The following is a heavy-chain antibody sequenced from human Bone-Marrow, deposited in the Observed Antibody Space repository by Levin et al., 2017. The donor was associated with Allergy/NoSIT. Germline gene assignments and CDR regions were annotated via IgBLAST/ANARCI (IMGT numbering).Heavy chain of an antibody. Sequence: PGGSLRLSCAASGFTFSSYAMSWVRQAPGKGLEWVSAISGSGGSTYYADSVKGRFTISRDNSKNTLYLQMNSLRAEDTAVYYCAKDEGGYCSGGSCYPNPDYWGQGTLVTVSS. J-gene: IGHJ4*02. CDR3: AKDEGGYCSGGSCYPNPDY. D-gene: IGHD2-15*01. CDR1: GFTFSSYA. V-gene: IGHV3-23*01. CDR2: ISGSGGST.